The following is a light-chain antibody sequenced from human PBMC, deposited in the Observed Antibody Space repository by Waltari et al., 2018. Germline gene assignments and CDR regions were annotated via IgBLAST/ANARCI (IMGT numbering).Light chain of an antibody. J-gene: IGKJ4*01. CDR2: DAS. CDR3: QQRYNWPPLT. Sequence: ELVLTQSPATLSLSPGERAALSCRASRSVSNFLAWYQQKPGQPPRLLIYDASNRATGIPARFSGSGSGTDFTLTISSLVPEDFAIYYCQQRYNWPPLTFGGGTRVEI. CDR1: RSVSNF. V-gene: IGKV3-11*01.